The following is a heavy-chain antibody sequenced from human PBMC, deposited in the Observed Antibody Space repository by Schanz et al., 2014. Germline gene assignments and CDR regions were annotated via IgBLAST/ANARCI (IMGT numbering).Heavy chain of an antibody. D-gene: IGHD2-2*01. J-gene: IGHJ4*02. V-gene: IGHV3-11*01. CDR1: GFTFSDYY. Sequence: VQLVESGGSLVQPGGSLRLSCAASGFTFSDYYMTWIRQAPGKGLEWVSDISDSGDSTHYADSVKGRFTISRDNAKNSLFLQMNSLSAEDTAVYYWAKVAPAATYLDSWGLGTLVTVSS. CDR2: ISDSGDST. CDR3: AKVAPAATYLDS.